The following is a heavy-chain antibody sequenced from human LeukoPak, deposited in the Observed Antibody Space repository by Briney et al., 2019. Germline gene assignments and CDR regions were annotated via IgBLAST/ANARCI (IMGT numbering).Heavy chain of an antibody. CDR3: ARQRSYYDILTAKTYYYMDV. J-gene: IGHJ6*03. Sequence: PGGSLRLPCAASGFTFSSYSMNWVRQAPGEGLEWVSSISSSSSYIYYVDSVKGRFTISRDNAKNSLYLQMNSLRAEDTAVYYCARQRSYYDILTAKTYYYMDVWGKGTTVTISS. CDR1: GFTFSSYS. CDR2: ISSSSSYI. D-gene: IGHD3-9*01. V-gene: IGHV3-21*01.